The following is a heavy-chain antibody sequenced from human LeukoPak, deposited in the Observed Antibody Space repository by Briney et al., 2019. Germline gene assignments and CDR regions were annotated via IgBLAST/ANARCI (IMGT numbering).Heavy chain of an antibody. CDR1: GYTFTSYA. J-gene: IGHJ4*02. CDR2: INAGNGNT. Sequence: ASVKVSCKASGYTFTSYAMHWVRQAPGQRLEWMGWINAGNGNTKYSQKFQGRVTITRDISASTAYMELSSLRSEDTAVYCCARIRSWNSGYDSLDYWGQGTPVTVSS. D-gene: IGHD5-12*01. CDR3: ARIRSWNSGYDSLDY. V-gene: IGHV1-3*01.